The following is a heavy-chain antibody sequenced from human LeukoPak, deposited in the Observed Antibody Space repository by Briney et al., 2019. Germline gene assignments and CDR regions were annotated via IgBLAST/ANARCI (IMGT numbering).Heavy chain of an antibody. CDR3: ARGFWSGYYGIFYYYYGMDV. J-gene: IGHJ6*02. CDR2: MNPNSGNT. D-gene: IGHD3-3*01. V-gene: IGHV1-8*01. Sequence: ASVKVSCKASGYTFTSYDINWVRQATGQGLEWMGWMNPNSGNTGYAQKFQGRVTVTRNTSISTAYMELSSLRSEDTAVYYCARGFWSGYYGIFYYYYGMDVWGQGTTVTVSS. CDR1: GYTFTSYD.